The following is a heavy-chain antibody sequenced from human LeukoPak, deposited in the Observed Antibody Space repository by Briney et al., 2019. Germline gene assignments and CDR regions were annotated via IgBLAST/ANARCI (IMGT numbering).Heavy chain of an antibody. CDR3: AKDIVVVTAIDLYYYYYGMDV. D-gene: IGHD2-21*02. V-gene: IGHV3-30*18. CDR1: GFTFSSYG. J-gene: IGHJ6*02. Sequence: GSLRLSCAASGFTFSSYGMHWVRQAPGKGLEWVAVISYDGSNKYYADSVKGRFTISRDNSRNTLYLQMNSLRAEDTAVYYCAKDIVVVTAIDLYYYYYGMDVWGQGTTVTVSS. CDR2: ISYDGSNK.